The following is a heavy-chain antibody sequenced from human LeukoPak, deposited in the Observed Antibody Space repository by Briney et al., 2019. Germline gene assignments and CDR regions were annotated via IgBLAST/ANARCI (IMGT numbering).Heavy chain of an antibody. V-gene: IGHV1-69*01. J-gene: IGHJ6*02. CDR2: IIPIPGTA. Sequence: ASVKASCKASGGTFSSYAISWVRQAPGQGLEWMGGIIPIPGTANYAQKFQGRVTITADESTSTAYMELSSLRSEDTAVYYCARAPYSSSGEGTNYYYYGMDVWGQGTTVTVSS. D-gene: IGHD6-13*01. CDR1: GGTFSSYA. CDR3: ARAPYSSSGEGTNYYYYGMDV.